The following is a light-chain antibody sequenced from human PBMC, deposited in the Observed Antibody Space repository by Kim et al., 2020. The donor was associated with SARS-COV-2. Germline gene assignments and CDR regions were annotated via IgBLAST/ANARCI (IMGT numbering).Light chain of an antibody. CDR1: QSVSSSY. Sequence: EIVLTQSPGTLSLSPGERATLSCRASQSVSSSYLAWYQQKPGRAPRLLIYGASSRATGIPDRFSGSGSGTDFTLTISRLEPEDFAVYYCQQYGSSPPMYSFGQGTKLEI. CDR3: QQYGSSPPMYS. CDR2: GAS. J-gene: IGKJ2*03. V-gene: IGKV3-20*01.